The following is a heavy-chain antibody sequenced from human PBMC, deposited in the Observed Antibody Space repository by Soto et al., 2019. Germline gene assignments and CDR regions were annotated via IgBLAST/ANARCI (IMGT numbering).Heavy chain of an antibody. CDR2: IIPIFGTA. D-gene: IGHD3-22*01. CDR3: ARDTPIPSMGYDSSGYLY. CDR1: GGTFSSYA. J-gene: IGHJ4*02. V-gene: IGHV1-69*13. Sequence: GPSVKVSCKASGGTFSSYAISWVRQAPGQGLEWMGGIIPIFGTANYAQKFQGRVTITADESTSTAYMELSSLRSEDTAVYYCARDTPIPSMGYDSSGYLYWGQGTLVTSPQ.